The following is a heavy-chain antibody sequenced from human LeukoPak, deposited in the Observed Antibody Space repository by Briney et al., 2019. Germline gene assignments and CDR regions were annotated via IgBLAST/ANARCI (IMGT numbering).Heavy chain of an antibody. CDR1: GYSISTGYY. CDR3: ARGRGSMAHDY. J-gene: IGHJ4*02. Sequence: SETLSLTCTVSGYSISTGYYWSWIRQPPGKGLEWIGEINHSGGTNYNPSLKSRVTISVDTSKNQFSLKLSSVTAADTAVYYCARGRGSMAHDYWGQGTLVTVSS. CDR2: INHSGGT. D-gene: IGHD2/OR15-2a*01. V-gene: IGHV4-34*01.